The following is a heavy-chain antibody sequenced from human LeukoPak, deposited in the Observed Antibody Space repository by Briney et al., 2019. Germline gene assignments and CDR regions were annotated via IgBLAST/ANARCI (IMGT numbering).Heavy chain of an antibody. V-gene: IGHV3-9*01. CDR2: INWNSGST. CDR1: GFTFDDYA. CDR3: AKAANRSNCDTSGYYFDN. J-gene: IGHJ4*02. D-gene: IGHD3-22*01. Sequence: PGGSLRLSFAASGFTFDDYAMHWVRQAPGKGLEWVSGINWNSGSTYYAESVKGRFTISRDNGKNSLYLQMNSLRAEDTAFYYCAKAANRSNCDTSGYYFDNWGQGTRITVSS.